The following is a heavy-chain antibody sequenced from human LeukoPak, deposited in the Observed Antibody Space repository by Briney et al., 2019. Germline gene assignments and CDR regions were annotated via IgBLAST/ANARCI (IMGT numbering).Heavy chain of an antibody. CDR2: ISSSGSTK. D-gene: IGHD3-16*02. V-gene: IGHV3-48*03. J-gene: IGHJ4*02. CDR3: ARVEGFIDY. CDR1: GFTFSSYE. Sequence: PGGSLRLSCAASGFTFSSYEMNWVRQAPGKGLEWVSYISSSGSTKYYADSVKGRFTISRDNAKNSLYLQMISLRAEDTALYYCARVEGFIDYRRQGTVVTVSS.